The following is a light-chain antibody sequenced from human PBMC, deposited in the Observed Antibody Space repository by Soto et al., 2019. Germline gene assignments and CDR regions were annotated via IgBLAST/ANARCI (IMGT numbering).Light chain of an antibody. CDR1: SSDVGGHNY. Sequence: QSALTQPASVSGSPGQSITISCTGTSSDVGGHNYVSWYQQHPGKAPKLLIYEVTNRPSGVSNRFSGSKSGNTASLAISGLQADDEADYYCSSYTSSSTYVFGTGTKVTVL. CDR2: EVT. V-gene: IGLV2-14*01. J-gene: IGLJ1*01. CDR3: SSYTSSSTYV.